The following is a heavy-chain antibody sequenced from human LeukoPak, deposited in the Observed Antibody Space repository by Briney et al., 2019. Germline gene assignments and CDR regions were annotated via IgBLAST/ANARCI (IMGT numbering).Heavy chain of an antibody. CDR2: IIPIFGTA. CDR3: ATRGYDSSGFDY. Sequence: SVKVSCKASGGTFSSYAISWVRQAPGQGLEWMGGIIPIFGTANYAQKFQGRVTITADESTSTAYMELSGLRSEDTAVYYCATRGYDSSGFDYWGQGTLVIVSS. J-gene: IGHJ4*02. CDR1: GGTFSSYA. D-gene: IGHD3-22*01. V-gene: IGHV1-69*13.